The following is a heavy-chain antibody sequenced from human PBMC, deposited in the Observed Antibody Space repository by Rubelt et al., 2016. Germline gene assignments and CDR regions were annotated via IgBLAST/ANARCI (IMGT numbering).Heavy chain of an antibody. J-gene: IGHJ4*02. D-gene: IGHD6-13*01. V-gene: IGHV3-7*01. CDR1: GFTFGSHW. CDR2: ITPDGSGT. CDR3: ARLPGSSTLYDY. Sequence: EVQLVESGGDLVQPGASLRLSCAASGFTFGSHWMSWVRQAPGKGLEWVASITPDGSGTKYVESLKGRFTISRDNAKNSLYLQMNSLGAEDTALYHCARLPGSSTLYDYWGQGTLSPSPQ.